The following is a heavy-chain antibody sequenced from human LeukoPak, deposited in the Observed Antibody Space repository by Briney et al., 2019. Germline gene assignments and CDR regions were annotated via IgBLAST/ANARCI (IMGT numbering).Heavy chain of an antibody. V-gene: IGHV3-30*02. Sequence: PGGSLRLSCAASGFTFSSYAMHWVRQAPGKGLEWVAVIRYDGSNKYYADSVKGRFTISRDNSKNTLYLQMNSLRAEDTAVYYCAKDPFRMVVQPTLFDYWGQGTLVTVSS. J-gene: IGHJ4*02. CDR1: GFTFSSYA. D-gene: IGHD2-15*01. CDR2: IRYDGSNK. CDR3: AKDPFRMVVQPTLFDY.